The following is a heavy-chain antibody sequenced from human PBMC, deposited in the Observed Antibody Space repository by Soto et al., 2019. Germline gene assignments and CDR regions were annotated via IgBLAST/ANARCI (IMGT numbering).Heavy chain of an antibody. V-gene: IGHV3-21*01. CDR2: ISSSSSYI. J-gene: IGHJ6*02. CDR3: ARQEVRGAPRGYYYYYGMDV. CDR1: GFTFSSYS. Sequence: PGGSLRLSCAASGFTFSSYSMNWVRQAPGKGLEWVSSISSSSSYIYYADSVKGRFTISRDNAKNSLYLQMNSLRAEDTAVYYCARQEVRGAPRGYYYYYGMDVWGQGTTVTVSS. D-gene: IGHD3-10*01.